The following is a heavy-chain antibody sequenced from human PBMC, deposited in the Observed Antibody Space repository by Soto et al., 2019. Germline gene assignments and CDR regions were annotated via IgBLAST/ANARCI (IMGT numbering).Heavy chain of an antibody. CDR1: GFTFSDSY. V-gene: IGHV3-11*01. CDR2: ITFSGNTV. CDR3: ARVSWREKYGMDV. J-gene: IGHJ6*02. Sequence: GGSLRLSCAASGFTFSDSYMGWIRQAPGKGLEWISYITFSGNTVYYADSLKGRFTISRDNARNSLYLQMNRLRAEDTAVYYCARVSWREKYGMDVWGQGTTVTVSS.